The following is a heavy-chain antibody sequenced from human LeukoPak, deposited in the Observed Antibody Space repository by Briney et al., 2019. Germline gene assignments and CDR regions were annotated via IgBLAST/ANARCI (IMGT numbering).Heavy chain of an antibody. CDR3: ATLDAAL. V-gene: IGHV3-7*01. Sequence: GGSLRLSCAASGFTFRRYWMTWVRQAPGKGLEWVANIKQDGSGQYYVDSVKGRFTISRDNVENSLYLQMNNLRAEDTAIYYCATLDAALWGQGTLVTVSS. D-gene: IGHD5-18*01. CDR2: IKQDGSGQ. J-gene: IGHJ4*02. CDR1: GFTFRRYW.